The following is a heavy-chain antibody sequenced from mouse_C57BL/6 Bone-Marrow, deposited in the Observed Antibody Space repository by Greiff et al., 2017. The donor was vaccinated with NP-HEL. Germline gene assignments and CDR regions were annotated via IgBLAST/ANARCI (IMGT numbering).Heavy chain of an antibody. J-gene: IGHJ4*01. CDR3: ARRYRGLYYYAMTT. CDR2: ISSGSSTI. D-gene: IGHD2-12*01. V-gene: IGHV5-17*01. Sequence: EVQLVESGGGLVKPGGSLKLSCAASGFTFSDYGMHWVRQAPEKGLEWVAYISSGSSTIYYADTVKGRFTISRDNAKNTLFLQMTSLRSEDTAMYYCARRYRGLYYYAMTTGVKEPQSPSPQ. CDR1: GFTFSDYG.